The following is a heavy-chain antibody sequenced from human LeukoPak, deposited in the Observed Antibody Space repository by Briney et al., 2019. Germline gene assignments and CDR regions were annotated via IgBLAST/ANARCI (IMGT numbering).Heavy chain of an antibody. CDR3: ARTRSSGWYVGAFDI. CDR1: GGSFSGYY. Sequence: PSETLSLTCAVYGGSFSGYYWSWIRQPPGKGLEWIGEINHSGSTNYNPSLKSRVTISVDTSKNQFSLKLSSMTAADTAVYYCARTRSSGWYVGAFDIWGQGTMVTVSS. J-gene: IGHJ3*02. D-gene: IGHD6-19*01. V-gene: IGHV4-34*01. CDR2: INHSGST.